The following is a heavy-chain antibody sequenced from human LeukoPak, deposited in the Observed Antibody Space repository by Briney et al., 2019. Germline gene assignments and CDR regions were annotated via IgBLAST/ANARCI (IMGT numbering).Heavy chain of an antibody. J-gene: IGHJ4*02. Sequence: EAGRSLRLSCAASGFTFSSYGMHWVRQAPGKGLEWVAVISYDGSNKYYADSVKGRFTISRDNSKNTLYLQMNSLRAEDTAVYYCAKGPKRIAVAGTLNCYFDYWGQGTLVTVSS. CDR1: GFTFSSYG. V-gene: IGHV3-30*18. D-gene: IGHD6-19*01. CDR2: ISYDGSNK. CDR3: AKGPKRIAVAGTLNCYFDY.